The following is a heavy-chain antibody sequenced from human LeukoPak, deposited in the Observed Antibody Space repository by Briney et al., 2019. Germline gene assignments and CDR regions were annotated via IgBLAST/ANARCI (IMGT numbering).Heavy chain of an antibody. Sequence: GGSLRLSCAASGFTFSSYAMSWVRQAPGKGLEWVSAISGSGGSTHYADSVKGRFTISRDNAKNSLYLQMNSLRAEDTALYYCAKGTIYGDYSGNWFDPWGQGTLVTVSS. CDR3: AKGTIYGDYSGNWFDP. J-gene: IGHJ5*02. V-gene: IGHV3-23*01. CDR2: ISGSGGST. CDR1: GFTFSSYA. D-gene: IGHD4-17*01.